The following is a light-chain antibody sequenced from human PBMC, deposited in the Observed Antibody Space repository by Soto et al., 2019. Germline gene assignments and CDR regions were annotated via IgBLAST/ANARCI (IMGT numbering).Light chain of an antibody. J-gene: IGKJ5*01. CDR3: QQRSNWPPVIT. CDR2: DAS. Sequence: EIVLTQSPATLSLSPGERATLSCRASQSFSSHLAWYQHKPGQAPRLLIYDASKRATGIPARFSGRGSGTDFTLTISSLEPEDFAVYYCQQRSNWPPVITFGQGTRLESK. CDR1: QSFSSH. V-gene: IGKV3-11*01.